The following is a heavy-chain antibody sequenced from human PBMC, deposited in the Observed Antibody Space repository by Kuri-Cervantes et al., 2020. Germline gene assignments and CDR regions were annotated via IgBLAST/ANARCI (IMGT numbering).Heavy chain of an antibody. J-gene: IGHJ3*02. CDR2: IYYIGST. D-gene: IGHD3-22*01. CDR1: GGAISSYH. Sequence: ESLKISCTVSGGAISSYHWSWIRLPPGKGLEWIGYIYYIGSTNYNPSLKSRVTISVDTSKNQFSLKLSSVTAADTAVYYCARDQGLGAFDIWGQGTMVTVSS. CDR3: ARDQGLGAFDI. V-gene: IGHV4-59*01.